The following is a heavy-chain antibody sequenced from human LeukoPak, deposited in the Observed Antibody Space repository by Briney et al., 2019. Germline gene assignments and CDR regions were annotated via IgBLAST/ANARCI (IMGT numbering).Heavy chain of an antibody. CDR2: ISSSGSTI. CDR1: GFTFSDYY. Sequence: GGSLRLSCAASGFTFSDYYMSWIRQAPGKGLEWVSYISSSGSTIYYADSVKGRFTISRDNAKNSLYLQMNSLRAEDTAVYYCARVHILTGYYNALDYWGQGTLVTVSS. V-gene: IGHV3-11*04. D-gene: IGHD3-9*01. J-gene: IGHJ4*02. CDR3: ARVHILTGYYNALDY.